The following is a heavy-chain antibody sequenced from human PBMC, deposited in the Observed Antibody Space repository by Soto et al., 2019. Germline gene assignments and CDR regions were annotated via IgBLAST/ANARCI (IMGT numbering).Heavy chain of an antibody. D-gene: IGHD3-22*01. CDR1: GFTFSSNG. Sequence: QVQLVESGGGVVQPGRSLRLTCAASGFTFSSNGMHWVRQPPGKGLEWVALIAYDGSKKYYGDSVRGRFTISRDNCENSLFLRLQSLSPETTAVYDGGKWVGVSMFDNSGKYDSWGQGTLVTVSS. CDR2: IAYDGSKK. J-gene: IGHJ5*01. CDR3: GKWVGVSMFDNSGKYDS. V-gene: IGHV3-30*18.